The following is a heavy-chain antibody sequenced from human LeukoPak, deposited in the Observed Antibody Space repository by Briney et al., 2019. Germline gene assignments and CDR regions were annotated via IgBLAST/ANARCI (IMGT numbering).Heavy chain of an antibody. Sequence: PGGSLRLSCAASVFTFSSYSMRWARHPSGRGLEWVTVISGSGGSTYCAGSVKGGLTTSRENTKNTLYLQMNSRRAEDTAVYYCATSVDYRNPVTIDWGQGTLVTVS. J-gene: IGHJ4*02. CDR1: VFTFSSYS. CDR2: ISGSGGST. CDR3: ATSVDYRNPVTID. D-gene: IGHD4-11*01. V-gene: IGHV3-23*01.